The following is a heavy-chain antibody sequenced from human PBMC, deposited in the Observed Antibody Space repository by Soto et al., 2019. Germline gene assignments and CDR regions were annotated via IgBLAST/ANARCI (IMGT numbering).Heavy chain of an antibody. CDR1: GFTFSSYA. V-gene: IGHV3-30*04. CDR2: IS. CDR3: ALYYYDSAGYYYFDY. Sequence: GGSLRLSCAASGFTFSSYAMHWVRQAPGKGLEWVAVISYYADSVKGRFTISRDNSKNTLYLQMSSLRAEDTAVYYCALYYYDSAGYYYFDYWGQGTLVTVSS. D-gene: IGHD3-22*01. J-gene: IGHJ4*02.